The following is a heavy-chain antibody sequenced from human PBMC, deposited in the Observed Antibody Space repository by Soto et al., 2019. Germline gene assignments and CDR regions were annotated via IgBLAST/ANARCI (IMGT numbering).Heavy chain of an antibody. Sequence: DVQLVESGGGLVQPGRSLRLSCAASGFSFDDYAMHWVRQSPGKGLEWVSGVSWNSGNISYADSVKGRLTVSRDNAKNSLYLQMNSLRAEDTARYHCAKGRGVLHLWLHPFYGLEVWGQGSKVTVSS. D-gene: IGHD5-18*01. V-gene: IGHV3-9*01. J-gene: IGHJ6*02. CDR3: AKGRGVLHLWLHPFYGLEV. CDR2: VSWNSGNI. CDR1: GFSFDDYA.